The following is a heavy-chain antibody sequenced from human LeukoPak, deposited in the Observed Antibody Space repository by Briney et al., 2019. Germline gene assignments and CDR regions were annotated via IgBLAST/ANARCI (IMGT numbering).Heavy chain of an antibody. Sequence: ASVKVSCKASGYTFTGYYMHWVRQAPGQGLEWMGWINPNCGGTNYAQKFQGWVTMTRDTSTSTAYMELSRLRSDDTAVYYCARGGIYSSSWYGFTDAFDIWGQGTMVTVSS. D-gene: IGHD6-13*01. CDR3: ARGGIYSSSWYGFTDAFDI. CDR1: GYTFTGYY. V-gene: IGHV1-2*04. CDR2: INPNCGGT. J-gene: IGHJ3*02.